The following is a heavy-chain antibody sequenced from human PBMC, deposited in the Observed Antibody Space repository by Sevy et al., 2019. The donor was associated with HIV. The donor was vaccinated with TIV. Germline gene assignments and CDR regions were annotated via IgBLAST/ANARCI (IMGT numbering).Heavy chain of an antibody. CDR1: GLTFSDHY. V-gene: IGHV3-72*01. Sequence: GGSLRLSCAASGLTFSDHYMEWIRQAPGKGLEWVGGIRNKADSYTTEYAASVKGRFTISRDDSKNSLYLLMNSLKTEDTAVYYCATHAGIAAAGRVFDYWGQRTLVTVSS. CDR3: ATHAGIAAAGRVFDY. CDR2: IRNKADSYTT. D-gene: IGHD6-13*01. J-gene: IGHJ4*02.